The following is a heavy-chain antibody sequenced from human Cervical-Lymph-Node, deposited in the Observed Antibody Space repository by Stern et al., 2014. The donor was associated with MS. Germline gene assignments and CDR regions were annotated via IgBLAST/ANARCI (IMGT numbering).Heavy chain of an antibody. V-gene: IGHV1-69*01. CDR3: ARDGRHTDNYGLDV. Sequence: VQLVESGAEVKKPESSVKVSCKASGGTFNVYAINWLRQAPGQGLEWMGGIIPIFGTANYAQKFQGRVTITADESTRTSSMQLSSLRYDDTAVYYCARDGRHTDNYGLDVWGQGTTVTVSS. CDR2: IIPIFGTA. D-gene: IGHD3-9*01. J-gene: IGHJ6*02. CDR1: GGTFNVYA.